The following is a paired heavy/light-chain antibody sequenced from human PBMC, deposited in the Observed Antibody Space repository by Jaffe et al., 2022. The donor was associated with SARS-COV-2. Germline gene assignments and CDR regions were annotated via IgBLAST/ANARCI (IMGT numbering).Heavy chain of an antibody. CDR2: ISPDGDYT. CDR3: ANQKYAHKEFGVASAFDY. Sequence: EVQLLESGGTLVQPGGSLRLSCAVSGLTFSTYAMTWVRQAPGKGLEWVSSISPDGDYTYYTDSVRGRFTISRDNSKKTLFLQMNSLRVEDTAVYYCANQKYAHKEFGVASAFDYWGQGILVTVSS. D-gene: IGHD3-3*01. J-gene: IGHJ4*02. CDR1: GLTFSTYA. V-gene: IGHV3-23*01.
Light chain of an antibody. Sequence: EIVMTQSPATLSVSPGERATLSCRASQSVSSILAWYQQKPGQAPRLLIYDTSTRATGIPARFSGSGSGTEFTLTISSLQSEDFAVYYCQQYNNWPLTFGGGTKVEIK. V-gene: IGKV3-15*01. J-gene: IGKJ4*01. CDR2: DTS. CDR1: QSVSSI. CDR3: QQYNNWPLT.